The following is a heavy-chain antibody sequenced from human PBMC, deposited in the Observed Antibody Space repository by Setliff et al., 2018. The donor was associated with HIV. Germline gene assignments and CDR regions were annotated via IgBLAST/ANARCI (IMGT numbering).Heavy chain of an antibody. CDR3: ARGRTYDSSIYFGNWFDP. CDR1: GYNFNGFY. D-gene: IGHD3-22*01. Sequence: ASVKVSCKASGYNFNGFYLHWVRQAPGQGLEWMAWINPSTGDTHYAQKFQGRVAVTRDTSISTAYMELRRVRSDDTAVYLCARGRTYDSSIYFGNWFDPWGQGTLVTVSS. J-gene: IGHJ5*02. V-gene: IGHV1-2*02. CDR2: INPSTGDT.